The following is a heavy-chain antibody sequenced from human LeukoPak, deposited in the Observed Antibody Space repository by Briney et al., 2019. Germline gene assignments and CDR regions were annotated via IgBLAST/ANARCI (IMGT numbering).Heavy chain of an antibody. J-gene: IGHJ1*01. CDR3: ARGKYDSSPFLQH. CDR1: GFTFSDYY. Sequence: KPGGSLRLSCAASGFTFSDYYMSWIRQAPGEGLEWVSYISSSGSIIYYADSVKGRFTISRDNAKNSMYLQMNSLRAEDTAVYYCARGKYDSSPFLQHWGQGTLVTVSS. V-gene: IGHV3-11*01. D-gene: IGHD3-22*01. CDR2: ISSSGSII.